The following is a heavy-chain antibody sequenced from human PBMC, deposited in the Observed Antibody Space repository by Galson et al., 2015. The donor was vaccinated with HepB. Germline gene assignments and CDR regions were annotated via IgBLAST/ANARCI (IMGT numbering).Heavy chain of an antibody. V-gene: IGHV6-1*01. CDR2: TYYRSKWYN. CDR3: AREQIPARAAAGTEYFDY. Sequence: CAISGDSVSSNSAAWNWIRQSPSRGLEWLGRTYYRSKWYNDYAVSVKSRITINPDTSKNQFSLQLNSVTPEDTAVYYCAREQIPARAAAGTEYFDYWGQGTLVTVSS. D-gene: IGHD6-13*01. CDR1: GDSVSSNSAA. J-gene: IGHJ4*02.